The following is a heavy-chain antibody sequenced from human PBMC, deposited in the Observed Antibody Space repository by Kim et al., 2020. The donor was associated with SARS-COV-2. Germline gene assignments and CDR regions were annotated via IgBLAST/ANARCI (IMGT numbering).Heavy chain of an antibody. CDR2: VGSGGGDT. D-gene: IGHD3-10*01. CDR1: GFTFSSYG. J-gene: IGHJ4*02. CDR3: AKGGGGYLDY. V-gene: IGHV3-23*01. Sequence: GGSLRLSCAASGFTFSSYGMTWVRQAPGEGLEWVSTVGSGGGDTYYADSVKGRFIISRDNSKDTLYLQMSSLTGDDTATYYCAKGGGGYLDYWGQGILAT.